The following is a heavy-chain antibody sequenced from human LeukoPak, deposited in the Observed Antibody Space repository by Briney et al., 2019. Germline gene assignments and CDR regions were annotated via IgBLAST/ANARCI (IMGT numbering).Heavy chain of an antibody. V-gene: IGHV1-69*01. CDR2: IIPIFGTA. CDR3: ARDMGIAVAGTRPWFDP. D-gene: IGHD6-19*01. CDR1: GGTFSSYA. J-gene: IGHJ5*02. Sequence: GSSVKVSCKASGGTFSSYAISWVRQAPGQGLEWMGGIIPIFGTANYAQKFQGRVTITAGESTSTAYMELSSLRSEDTAVYYCARDMGIAVAGTRPWFDPWGQGTLVTVSS.